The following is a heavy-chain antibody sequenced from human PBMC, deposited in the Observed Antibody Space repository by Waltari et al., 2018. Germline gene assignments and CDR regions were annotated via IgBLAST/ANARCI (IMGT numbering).Heavy chain of an antibody. CDR1: GFTFSSYS. Sequence: EVQLVESGGGLVQPGGSLRLSCAASGFTFSSYSMNWVRQAPGKGLEGVSYISSRSSTIYYADSVKGRFTISRDNAKNSLYLQMNSLRAEDTAVYYCARGQLEHDAFDIWGQGTMVTVSS. CDR3: ARGQLEHDAFDI. CDR2: ISSRSSTI. D-gene: IGHD1-1*01. J-gene: IGHJ3*02. V-gene: IGHV3-48*04.